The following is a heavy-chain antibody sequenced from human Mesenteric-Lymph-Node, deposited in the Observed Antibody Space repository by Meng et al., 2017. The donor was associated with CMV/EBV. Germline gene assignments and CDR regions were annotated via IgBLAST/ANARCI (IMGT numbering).Heavy chain of an antibody. J-gene: IGHJ3*01. CDR1: GFTFSTYS. V-gene: IGHV3-30-3*01. Sequence: GGSLRLSCAASGFTFSTYSMNWVRQAPGKGLEWVAVISYDGTSTYYADSVKGRFTMSRDNSKNALYMQMNSLTTEDTAIYYCARAYYDFWTGYPGCAFDLWGQGTMVTVSS. CDR2: ISYDGTST. D-gene: IGHD3-3*01. CDR3: ARAYYDFWTGYPGCAFDL.